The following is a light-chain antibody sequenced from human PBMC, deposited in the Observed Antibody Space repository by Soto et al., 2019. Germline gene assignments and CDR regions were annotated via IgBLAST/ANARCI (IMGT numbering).Light chain of an antibody. V-gene: IGKV1-39*01. CDR1: QTIRVY. Sequence: IQMTQSPFSLSADVGDTVTITGRASQTIRVYLNCYQQTPGRTPNLLIYATSSFQIGVPSRFDGSGSGTDFTLTISSLQPAYFATSYCQQSFNTPHTFGHGTKLELK. CDR2: ATS. CDR3: QQSFNTPHT. J-gene: IGKJ2*01.